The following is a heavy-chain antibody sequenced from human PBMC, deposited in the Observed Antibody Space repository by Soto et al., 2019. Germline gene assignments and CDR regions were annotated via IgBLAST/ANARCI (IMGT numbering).Heavy chain of an antibody. J-gene: IGHJ6*02. Sequence: QVQLVQSGAEVKKPGASVKVSCKASGYTFTSYYMHWVRQAPGQGLEWMGIINPSGGSTSYAQKFQGRVTMTRDTSTSTVYMELSSLRSEDTAVYYCARNPDYDFLTGYPRYYYGMDVWGQGITVTVSS. CDR3: ARNPDYDFLTGYPRYYYGMDV. D-gene: IGHD3-9*01. CDR2: INPSGGST. CDR1: GYTFTSYY. V-gene: IGHV1-46*01.